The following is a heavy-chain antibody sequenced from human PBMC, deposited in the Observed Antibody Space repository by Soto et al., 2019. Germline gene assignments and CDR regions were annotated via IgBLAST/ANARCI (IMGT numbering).Heavy chain of an antibody. V-gene: IGHV4-34*01. CDR2: INHSGST. J-gene: IGHJ4*02. CDR3: AREEGPYSSSWFDY. Sequence: SETLSLTCAVYGGSFSGYYWSWIRQPPGKGLEWIGEINHSGSTNYNPSLKSRVTISVDTSKNQFSLKLSSVTAADTAVYYCAREEGPYSSSWFDYWGQGTLVTVSS. CDR1: GGSFSGYY. D-gene: IGHD6-13*01.